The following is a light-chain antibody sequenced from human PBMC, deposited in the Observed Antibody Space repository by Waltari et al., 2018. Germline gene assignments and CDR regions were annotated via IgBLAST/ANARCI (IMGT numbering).Light chain of an antibody. Sequence: QSVLTQPPSASGTPGQRVTISCSGSGSNIGINTVNWSQQLPGTAPKLLIYNDSRLPSRVPAPCSGSKSGSSASLAISGLQSDDEANYYGAAWDDSLNGLSFGTGTRVTVL. CDR3: AAWDDSLNGLS. CDR1: GSNIGINT. V-gene: IGLV1-44*01. CDR2: NDS. J-gene: IGLJ1*01.